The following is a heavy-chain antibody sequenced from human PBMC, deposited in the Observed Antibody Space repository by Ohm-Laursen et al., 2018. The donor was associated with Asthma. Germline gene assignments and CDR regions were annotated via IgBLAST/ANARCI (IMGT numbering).Heavy chain of an antibody. D-gene: IGHD1-1*01. CDR2: ITSYSSTT. V-gene: IGHV3-48*01. CDR1: GFTFSSYS. Sequence: SLRLSCTASGFTFSSYSMNWVRQAPGKGLEWVSYITSYSSTTYYADSVKGRFTISRDNAKNSLYLQMNSLRAQDTAMYYCAVRTTSAGFDVWGQGTTVTVSS. CDR3: AVRTTSAGFDV. J-gene: IGHJ6*02.